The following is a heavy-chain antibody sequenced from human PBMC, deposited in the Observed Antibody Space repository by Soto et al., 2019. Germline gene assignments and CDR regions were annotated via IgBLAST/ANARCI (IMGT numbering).Heavy chain of an antibody. CDR2: ISASGGST. V-gene: IGHV3-23*01. Sequence: LRLSCAASGVTFSRYAMNWVRQAPGKGLEWVSGISASGGSTYHADSVKGRFTISRDNSKNTVYLQMNSLRAEDTAVYYCAKDIGYGGGVFDYWGQGILVTVSS. CDR1: GVTFSRYA. J-gene: IGHJ4*02. CDR3: AKDIGYGGGVFDY. D-gene: IGHD4-17*01.